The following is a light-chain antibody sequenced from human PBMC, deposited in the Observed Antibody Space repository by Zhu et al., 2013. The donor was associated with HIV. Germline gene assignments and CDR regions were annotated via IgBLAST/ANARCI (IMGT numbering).Light chain of an antibody. Sequence: DIQMTQSPSSLSASVGDRITITCRATQNIDKYLHWYQQKPGKAPKLLIYEASTLHSGVPSRFSGSGSETDFTLTISSLQPDDFAIYYCQQYSSFAYTFGQGTRLEIK. CDR2: EAS. CDR1: QNIDKY. V-gene: IGKV1-39*01. CDR3: QQYSSFAYT. J-gene: IGKJ2*01.